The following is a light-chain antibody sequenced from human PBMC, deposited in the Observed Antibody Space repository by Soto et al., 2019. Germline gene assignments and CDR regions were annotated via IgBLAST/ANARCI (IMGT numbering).Light chain of an antibody. Sequence: QPVLTQSPSASASLGASVKLTCTLSSGHSNFAIAWLQQQPDRGPRSLMKVNTDGSHDKGDGIPDRFSGSTSGAERYLTIARLQSEDEADYYCQTWGTGTHVVFGGGTKLTVL. J-gene: IGLJ2*01. CDR3: QTWGTGTHVV. CDR1: SGHSNFA. CDR2: VNTDGSH. V-gene: IGLV4-69*01.